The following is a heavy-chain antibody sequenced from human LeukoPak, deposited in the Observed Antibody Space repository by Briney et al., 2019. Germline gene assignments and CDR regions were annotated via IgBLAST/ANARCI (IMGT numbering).Heavy chain of an antibody. J-gene: IGHJ4*02. CDR3: ARSLIRGITGEDY. CDR1: GYTFTDYY. Sequence: ASVKVSCKASGYTFTDYYVHWVRQAPGQGLEWMGWINPNSGGTHYAQKFKGRVTMIRDTSISTAYMELSSLRSDDTAVYYCARSLIRGITGEDYWGQGTLVTVSS. D-gene: IGHD3-10*01. CDR2: INPNSGGT. V-gene: IGHV1-2*02.